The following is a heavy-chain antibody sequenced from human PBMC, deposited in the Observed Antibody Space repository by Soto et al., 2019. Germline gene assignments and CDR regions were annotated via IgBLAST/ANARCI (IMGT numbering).Heavy chain of an antibody. CDR3: ARDDYLSTTFLLDYYYYYYMDV. D-gene: IGHD1-26*01. J-gene: IGHJ6*03. CDR1: GFTFSSYN. Sequence: GGSLRLSCAASGFTFSSYNMNWVRQAPGKGLEWVSSISSSSSYIYYADSVKGRFTISRDNAKNSLYLQMNSLRAEDTAVYYCARDDYLSTTFLLDYYYYYYMDVWGKGTTVTVSS. CDR2: ISSSSSYI. V-gene: IGHV3-21*01.